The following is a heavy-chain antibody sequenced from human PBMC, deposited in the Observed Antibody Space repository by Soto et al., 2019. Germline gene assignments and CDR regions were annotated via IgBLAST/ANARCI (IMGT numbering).Heavy chain of an antibody. CDR2: ISGSGGST. CDR1: GFTFSSYA. CDR3: AKAGFGSAEAFDI. D-gene: IGHD3-10*01. J-gene: IGHJ3*02. V-gene: IGHV3-23*01. Sequence: EVQLLESGGGLVQPGGSLRLSCAASGFTFSSYAMSWVRQAPGKGLEWVSAISGSGGSTYYADSVKGRFTISRDNSKNTLYLQMTSLRAEYTAVYYCAKAGFGSAEAFDIWGQGTMVTVSS.